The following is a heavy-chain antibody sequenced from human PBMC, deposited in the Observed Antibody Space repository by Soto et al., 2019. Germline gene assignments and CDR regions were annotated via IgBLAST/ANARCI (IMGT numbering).Heavy chain of an antibody. CDR3: ARSGYSSSSAPPGPFDY. J-gene: IGHJ4*02. V-gene: IGHV5-10-1*01. Sequence: GESLKISCKGSGYSFTTYWISWVRQMPGKGLEWMGRIDPSDSYSNYSPSFQGHVTISADKSISTAYLQWSSLKASDTAMYYCARSGYSSSSAPPGPFDYWGQGTLVTASS. D-gene: IGHD6-6*01. CDR1: GYSFTTYW. CDR2: IDPSDSYS.